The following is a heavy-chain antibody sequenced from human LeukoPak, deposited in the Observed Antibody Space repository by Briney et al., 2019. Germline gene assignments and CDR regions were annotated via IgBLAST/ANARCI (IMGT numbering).Heavy chain of an antibody. J-gene: IGHJ3*02. D-gene: IGHD1-14*01. CDR3: AKDISPGRSDAFDI. CDR2: ISGSGGST. Sequence: GGSLTLSCPASGFTFSSYAMSWVRQAPGKGLEWVSAISGSGGSTYYADSVKGRFTISRDNSKNTLYLQMSSLRAEDTAVYYCAKDISPGRSDAFDIWGQGTMVTVSP. CDR1: GFTFSSYA. V-gene: IGHV3-23*01.